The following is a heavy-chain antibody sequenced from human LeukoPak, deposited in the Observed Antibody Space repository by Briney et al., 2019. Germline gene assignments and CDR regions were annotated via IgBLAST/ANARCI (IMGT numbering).Heavy chain of an antibody. J-gene: IGHJ4*02. CDR1: GFTFSSYW. CDR2: IISDGSTT. V-gene: IGHV3-74*01. Sequence: GGSLRLSCAASGFTFSSYWIHWVRQAPGKGLVWVSRIISDGSTTSYADSVKGRFTISRDTAKNTLYLQMNSLRADDTAVYYCARVTYYYDSSGYYQVIDYWGQGTLVTVSS. D-gene: IGHD3-22*01. CDR3: ARVTYYYDSSGYYQVIDY.